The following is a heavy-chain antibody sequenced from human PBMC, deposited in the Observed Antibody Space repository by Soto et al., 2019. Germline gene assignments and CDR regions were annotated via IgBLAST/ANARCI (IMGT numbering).Heavy chain of an antibody. CDR1: GDSVSSNSAA. CDR2: TYYRSKWYN. D-gene: IGHD2-15*01. V-gene: IGHV6-1*01. Sequence: SQTLSLTCAISGDSVSSNSAAWNWIRQSPSRGLEWLGRTYYRSKWYNDYAVSVKGRITINPDTSKNQFSLQLNSVTPEDTAVYYCARVCSGGSCYSGVRDAFDIWGQGTMVTVSS. CDR3: ARVCSGGSCYSGVRDAFDI. J-gene: IGHJ3*02.